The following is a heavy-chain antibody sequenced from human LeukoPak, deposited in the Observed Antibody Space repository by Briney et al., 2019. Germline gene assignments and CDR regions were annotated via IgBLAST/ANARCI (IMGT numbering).Heavy chain of an antibody. CDR2: INHSGST. J-gene: IGHJ6*02. Sequence: SETLSLTCAVYGGSFSGYYWSWIRQPPGKGLEWIGEINHSGSTNYNPSLKSRVTISVDTSKNQFSLKLSSVTAADTAVYYCASWQRGYSSFGYYGMDVWGQGTTVTVSS. CDR1: GGSFSGYY. V-gene: IGHV4-34*01. CDR3: ASWQRGYSSFGYYGMDV. D-gene: IGHD5-18*01.